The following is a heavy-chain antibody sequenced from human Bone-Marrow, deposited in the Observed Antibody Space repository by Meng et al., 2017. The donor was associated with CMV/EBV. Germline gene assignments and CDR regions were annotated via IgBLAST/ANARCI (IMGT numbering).Heavy chain of an antibody. CDR3: ARGPYLYYYGSGSNAFDI. CDR1: GGSFSGYY. J-gene: IGHJ3*02. CDR2: INHSEST. Sequence: GSLRLSCAVYGGSFSGYYWSWIRQPPGKGLEWIGEINHSESTNYNPSLKSRVTISVDTSKNQFSLKLSSVTAADTAVYYCARGPYLYYYGSGSNAFDIWGQGTMVTVSS. D-gene: IGHD3-10*01. V-gene: IGHV4-34*01.